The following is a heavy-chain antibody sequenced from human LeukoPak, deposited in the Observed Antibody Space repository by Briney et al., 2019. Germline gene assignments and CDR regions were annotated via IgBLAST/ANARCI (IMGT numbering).Heavy chain of an antibody. CDR1: GYTFTSSD. CDR3: ASGVHVDGSGSYYLDY. J-gene: IGHJ4*02. D-gene: IGHD3-10*01. CDR2: MNPNSGNT. V-gene: IGHV1-8*01. Sequence: ASVKVSCKASGYTFTSSDINWVRQATGQGLEWMGWMNPNSGNTGYAQKFQGRVTMTMNTSISTAYMELSSLRSEDTAVYYCASGVHVDGSGSYYLDYWGQGTLVTVSS.